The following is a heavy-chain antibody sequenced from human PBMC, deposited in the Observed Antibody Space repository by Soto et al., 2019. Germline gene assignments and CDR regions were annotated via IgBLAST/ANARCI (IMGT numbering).Heavy chain of an antibody. J-gene: IGHJ6*02. CDR1: GYTLTELS. Sequence: ASVKVSCKVSGYTLTELSMHWVRQAPGKGLEWMGGFDPEDGETIYALKFQGRVTVTEDTSTDTAYMELSSLRSEDTAVYYCATVRGYSGYVYYGMDVWGQGTTVTSP. CDR3: ATVRGYSGYVYYGMDV. D-gene: IGHD5-12*01. V-gene: IGHV1-24*01. CDR2: FDPEDGET.